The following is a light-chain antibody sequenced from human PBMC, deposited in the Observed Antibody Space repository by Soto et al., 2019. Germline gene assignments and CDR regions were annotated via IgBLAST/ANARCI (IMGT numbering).Light chain of an antibody. CDR2: DVT. CDR1: STDVSTSTF. Sequence: QSVLTQPASVSGSPGQSITISCTGSSTDVSTSTFVSWYQHHPGKDPRLILYDVTHRPSGISTRFSGSKSGDTATMTISGLQAEDEADYFCTSYRRGPLYVFGSGTKLTVL. V-gene: IGLV2-14*03. CDR3: TSYRRGPLYV. J-gene: IGLJ1*01.